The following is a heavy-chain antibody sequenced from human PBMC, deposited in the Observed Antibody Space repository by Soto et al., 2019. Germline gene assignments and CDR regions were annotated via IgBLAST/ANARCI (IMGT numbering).Heavy chain of an antibody. D-gene: IGHD2-2*01. J-gene: IGHJ5*02. V-gene: IGHV1-69*06. CDR1: GGTFSSYA. CDR2: IIPIFGTA. Sequence: GASVKVSCKASGGTFSSYAISWVRRAPGQGLEWMGGIIPIFGTANYAQKFQGRVTITADKSTSTAYMELSSLRSEDTAVYYCARIVVVPAAIGWFAPWGQGTLVTVSS. CDR3: ARIVVVPAAIGWFAP.